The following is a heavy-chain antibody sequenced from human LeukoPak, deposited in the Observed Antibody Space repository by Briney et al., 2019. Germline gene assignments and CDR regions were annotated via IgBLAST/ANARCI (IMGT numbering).Heavy chain of an antibody. Sequence: PGGSLRLSCAASGFTVSSNHMTWVRQAPGKGLEWVSLIYTGGGAYYADSVKGRFTISRDNSKNTVFLQMNSLRAEDTAVYYCAGHTHWFDPWGHGTLVTVSS. CDR2: IYTGGGA. J-gene: IGHJ5*02. V-gene: IGHV3-66*04. CDR3: AGHTHWFDP. CDR1: GFTVSSNH.